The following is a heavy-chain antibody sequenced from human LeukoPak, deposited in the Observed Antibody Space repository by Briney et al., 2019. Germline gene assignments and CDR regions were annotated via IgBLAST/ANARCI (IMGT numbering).Heavy chain of an antibody. V-gene: IGHV1-2*02. CDR1: GYTFTAYF. CDR2: INPNSGGT. Sequence: ASVKVSCKASGYTFTAYFIHWVRQAPGQGLEWMGWINPNSGGTNYAQRFQGRVTMTRDTSISTAYMELRSDDTAVYYCATYSLEKNAFDTWGQGTMVTVAS. J-gene: IGHJ3*02. D-gene: IGHD5-24*01. CDR3: ATYSLEKNAFDT.